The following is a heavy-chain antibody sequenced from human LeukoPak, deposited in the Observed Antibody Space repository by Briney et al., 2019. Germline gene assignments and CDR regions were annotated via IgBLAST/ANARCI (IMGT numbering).Heavy chain of an antibody. J-gene: IGHJ5*02. CDR1: GFTFSSYA. D-gene: IGHD6-6*01. Sequence: GGSLRLSCAASGFTFSSYAMGWVRQTPGKGLEWVSSISGSGGRTYYAASVKGRFTISRDNSKNTLYLQMSSLRAEDTAIYYCAKGPYSDSSEWLDPWGQGTLVTVSS. CDR3: AKGPYSDSSEWLDP. CDR2: ISGSGGRT. V-gene: IGHV3-23*01.